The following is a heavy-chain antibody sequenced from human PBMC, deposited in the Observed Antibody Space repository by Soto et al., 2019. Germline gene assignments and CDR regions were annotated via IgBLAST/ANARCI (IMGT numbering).Heavy chain of an antibody. CDR2: IYYSGST. Sequence: QLQLQESGPGLVKPSETLSLTCTVCGGSISSSSYNWGWIRQPPGKGLEWIGGIYYSGSTYYNPSLKSRVTISVDTSKNQFALKLSSVTAADTAVYYCARGSSAAAGTKVYYFDYWGQGTLVTVSS. J-gene: IGHJ4*02. D-gene: IGHD6-13*01. V-gene: IGHV4-39*01. CDR1: GGSISSSSYN. CDR3: ARGSSAAAGTKVYYFDY.